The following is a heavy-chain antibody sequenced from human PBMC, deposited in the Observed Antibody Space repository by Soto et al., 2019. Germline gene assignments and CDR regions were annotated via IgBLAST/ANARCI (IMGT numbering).Heavy chain of an antibody. CDR2: INPASGST. J-gene: IGHJ4*02. CDR3: ARDLAAGDH. Sequence: VQLVQSGAEVKKPGASVKLSCRTSGYTFTHYYIHWVRQAPGQGLEWLAIINPASGSTNYAQDFQGIVTLTMDTSTTTVYMALSGLRAESTAIFYCARDLAAGDHWGQGTLVTVSS. CDR1: GYTFTHYY. D-gene: IGHD6-13*01. V-gene: IGHV1-46*01.